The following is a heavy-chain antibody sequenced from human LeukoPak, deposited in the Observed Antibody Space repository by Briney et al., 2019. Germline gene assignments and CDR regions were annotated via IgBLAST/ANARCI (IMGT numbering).Heavy chain of an antibody. D-gene: IGHD3-10*01. CDR3: ARGYYYGSGSYYNAHYFDY. V-gene: IGHV4-39*01. Sequence: SETLSLTCSVSGDSISTSSYYWGWIRQPPGKGLEWIGTIYYSGSTYYNPSLTSRVTISVDTSKNQFSLKLSSVTAADTAVYYCARGYYYGSGSYYNAHYFDYWGQGTLVTVSS. CDR2: IYYSGST. CDR1: GDSISTSSYY. J-gene: IGHJ4*02.